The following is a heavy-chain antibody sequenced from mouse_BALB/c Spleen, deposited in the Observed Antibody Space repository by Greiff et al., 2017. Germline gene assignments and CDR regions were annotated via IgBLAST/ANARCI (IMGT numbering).Heavy chain of an antibody. J-gene: IGHJ4*01. CDR1: GYAFSSSW. CDR2: IYPGDGDT. V-gene: IGHV1-82*01. CDR3: ARGADYGYDEGYYYAMDY. D-gene: IGHD2-2*01. Sequence: QVQLQQSGPELVKPGASVKISCKASGYAFSSSWMNWVKQRPGQGLEWIGRIYPGDGDTNYNGKFKGKATLTADKSSSTAYMQLSSLTSVDSAVYFCARGADYGYDEGYYYAMDYWGQGTSVTVSS.